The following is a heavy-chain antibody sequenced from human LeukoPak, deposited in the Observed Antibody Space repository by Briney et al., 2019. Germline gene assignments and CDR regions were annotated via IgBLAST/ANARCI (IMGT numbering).Heavy chain of an antibody. J-gene: IGHJ4*02. D-gene: IGHD2-2*01. CDR2: INPNSGGT. Sequence: ASVKVSCKASGYTFTGYYMNWVRQAPGQGLEWMGWINPNSGGTNYAQKFQGRVTMTRDTSISTAYMELSRLRSDDTAVYYCARASCSSTSCGADQWGQGTLVTVFS. CDR3: ARASCSSTSCGADQ. V-gene: IGHV1-2*02. CDR1: GYTFTGYY.